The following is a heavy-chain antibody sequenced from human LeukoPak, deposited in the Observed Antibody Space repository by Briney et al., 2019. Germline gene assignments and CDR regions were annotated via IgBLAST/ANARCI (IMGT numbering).Heavy chain of an antibody. CDR2: IYYSGST. V-gene: IGHV4-39*07. J-gene: IGHJ4*02. Sequence: SETLSLTCTVSGDSISSSSSYWGWIRQPPGEGLEWIGSIYYSGSTYYNPSLKSRVTMSVDTSKNQFSLNLNSVTAADTAVYFCARGSYSYGNAFDYWGQGTLVTVSS. CDR3: ARGSYSYGNAFDY. CDR1: GDSISSSSSY. D-gene: IGHD5-18*01.